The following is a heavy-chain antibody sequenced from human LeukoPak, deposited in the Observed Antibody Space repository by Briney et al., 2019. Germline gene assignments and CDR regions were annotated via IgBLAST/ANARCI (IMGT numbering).Heavy chain of an antibody. V-gene: IGHV3-48*03. D-gene: IGHD6-6*01. CDR2: ISRSGRTM. CDR1: GFTFSSYE. CDR3: AREEQLVDYYFDY. Sequence: PGGSLRLSCAASGFTFSSYEMNWVRQAPGKGLEWVSYISRSGRTMYYADSVKGRFTISRDNAKNSLYLQMNSLRAEDTAVYYCAREEQLVDYYFDYWGQGTLVTVSS. J-gene: IGHJ4*02.